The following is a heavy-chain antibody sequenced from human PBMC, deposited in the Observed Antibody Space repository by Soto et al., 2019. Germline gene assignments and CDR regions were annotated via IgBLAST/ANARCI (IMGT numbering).Heavy chain of an antibody. V-gene: IGHV3-30-3*01. CDR1: GVTFSSYG. CDR2: MSYDGSTK. D-gene: IGHD3-10*01. Sequence: PGGSMRLSFAASGVTFSSYGMYWVRQAPGKWLEWVAIMSYDGSTKYFADSVKGRFTISRDNSHNTLFLQMNSLRAEETAVYHCARDLAAKLRGVPVWSLAMGVCGQGTTVTVYS. J-gene: IGHJ6*02. CDR3: ARDLAAKLRGVPVWSLAMGV.